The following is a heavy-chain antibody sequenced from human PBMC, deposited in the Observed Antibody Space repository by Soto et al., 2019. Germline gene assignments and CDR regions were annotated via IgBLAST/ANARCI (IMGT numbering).Heavy chain of an antibody. D-gene: IGHD5-12*01. Sequence: ASVKVSCKASGYTFTSYGISWVRQAPGQGLEWMGWINAYNGNTNYAQKLQGRVTMTTDTSTSTAYMELRSLRSDDTAVYYYARSWDIVATIMPYYFDYWGQGTLVTVSS. CDR1: GYTFTSYG. V-gene: IGHV1-18*01. J-gene: IGHJ4*02. CDR3: ARSWDIVATIMPYYFDY. CDR2: INAYNGNT.